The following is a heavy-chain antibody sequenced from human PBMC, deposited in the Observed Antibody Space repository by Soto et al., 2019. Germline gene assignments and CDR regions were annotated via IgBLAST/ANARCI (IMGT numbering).Heavy chain of an antibody. CDR1: EFTFSSYW. Sequence: GGSLRLSCAASEFTFSSYWMHWVRQVPGDGLVWVSRIKTDGSSTSYADSVKGRFTISRDNAKNTMYLQMNSLGAEDTAVYYCARVGVGHYEFDYWGQGTLVTVSS. D-gene: IGHD3-16*01. V-gene: IGHV3-74*01. CDR2: IKTDGSST. CDR3: ARVGVGHYEFDY. J-gene: IGHJ4*02.